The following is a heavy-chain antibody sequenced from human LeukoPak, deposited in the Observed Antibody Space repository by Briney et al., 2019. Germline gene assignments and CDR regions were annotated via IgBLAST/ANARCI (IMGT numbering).Heavy chain of an antibody. V-gene: IGHV4-59*01. J-gene: IGHJ3*02. CDR2: IYYSGST. CDR3: ASGHRRSYYDSSGYYRDAFDI. Sequence: SETLSLTCTVSGGSISSYYWSWIRQPPGKGLEWIGYIYYSGSTNYNPSLKSRVTISVDTSRNQFSLKLSSVTAADTAVYYCASGHRRSYYDSSGYYRDAFDIWGQGTMVTVSS. CDR1: GGSISSYY. D-gene: IGHD3-22*01.